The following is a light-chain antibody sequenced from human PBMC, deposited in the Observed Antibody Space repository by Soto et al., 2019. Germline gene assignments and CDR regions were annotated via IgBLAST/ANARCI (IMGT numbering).Light chain of an antibody. CDR2: AAS. J-gene: IGKJ1*01. Sequence: DIQMTQSPSTLSASVGDRVTITCRASQSISNYLNWYQQKPGKAPKLLIYAASSLQSGVPSRFSGSGPGTDFTLTISSLQPEDFATYYCQQSYNTPRTLGQGTKVDIK. V-gene: IGKV1-39*01. CDR1: QSISNY. CDR3: QQSYNTPRT.